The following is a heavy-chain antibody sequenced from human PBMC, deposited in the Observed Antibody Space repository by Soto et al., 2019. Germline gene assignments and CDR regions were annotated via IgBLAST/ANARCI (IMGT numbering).Heavy chain of an antibody. J-gene: IGHJ6*02. D-gene: IGHD3-22*01. CDR2: INPSGGST. CDR3: AREAGYYYDSSGYLVGGMDV. Sequence: QVQLVQSGAEVKKPGASVKVSCKASGYTFTSYYMHWVRQAPGQGLEWMGIINPSGGSTSYAQKCQGRVTMTKDTSTSTVYMELSRLRSEDTAVYYCAREAGYYYDSSGYLVGGMDVWGQGTTVTVSS. V-gene: IGHV1-46*03. CDR1: GYTFTSYY.